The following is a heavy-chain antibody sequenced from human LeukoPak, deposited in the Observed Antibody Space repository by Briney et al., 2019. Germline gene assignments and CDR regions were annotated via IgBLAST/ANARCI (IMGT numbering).Heavy chain of an antibody. CDR1: GGSISSYY. J-gene: IGHJ4*02. D-gene: IGHD3-3*01. Sequence: PSETLSLTCNVSGGSISSYYWSWIRQPPGKGLEWIGYIYYSGRTNYNPSLKSRVTISVDTSKNQFSLKLSSVTAADTAVYYCARALYYDFWSGYYSHPYYFDYWGQGTLVTVSS. CDR3: ARALYYDFWSGYYSHPYYFDY. V-gene: IGHV4-59*01. CDR2: IYYSGRT.